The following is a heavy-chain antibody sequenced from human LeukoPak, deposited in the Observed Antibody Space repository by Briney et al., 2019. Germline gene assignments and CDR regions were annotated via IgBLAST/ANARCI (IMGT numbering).Heavy chain of an antibody. CDR1: GFTFSTYW. Sequence: PGGSLRLSCAASGFTFSTYWMTWVRQAPGKGLEWVANINEDGREVYYVDSVKDRFTISRDNAKNSLYLQMSSLRVEDTAVYYCAKGGHVDYCGQGTLVTVSS. J-gene: IGHJ4*02. CDR2: INEDGREV. V-gene: IGHV3-7*01. CDR3: AKGGHVDY.